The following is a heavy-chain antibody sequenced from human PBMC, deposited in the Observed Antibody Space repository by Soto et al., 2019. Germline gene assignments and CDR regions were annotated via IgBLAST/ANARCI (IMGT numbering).Heavy chain of an antibody. Sequence: TSEALSLTCAVSGGSISSSNWWSWVRQPPGKGLEWIGEIYHSGSTNYNPSLKSRVTISVDKSKNQFSLKLSSVTAADTAVYYCARLNYGDFQLYYFDYWGQGTLVTVSS. D-gene: IGHD4-17*01. J-gene: IGHJ4*02. CDR1: GGSISSSNW. V-gene: IGHV4-4*02. CDR3: ARLNYGDFQLYYFDY. CDR2: IYHSGST.